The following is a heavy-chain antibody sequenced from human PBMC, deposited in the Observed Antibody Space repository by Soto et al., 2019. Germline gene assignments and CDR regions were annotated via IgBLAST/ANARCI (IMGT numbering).Heavy chain of an antibody. V-gene: IGHV6-1*01. Sequence: PSQTLSLTCAISGDSVSSNSAAWSWIRQSPSRGLEWLGRAYYRSKWFLDYAPSVKSRVTFNPDTSKNQFSLRLDSVTPEDTAIYYCARALDGYNPYFDFWGQGTLVTV. D-gene: IGHD5-12*01. CDR3: ARALDGYNPYFDF. CDR2: AYYRSKWFL. J-gene: IGHJ4*02. CDR1: GDSVSSNSAA.